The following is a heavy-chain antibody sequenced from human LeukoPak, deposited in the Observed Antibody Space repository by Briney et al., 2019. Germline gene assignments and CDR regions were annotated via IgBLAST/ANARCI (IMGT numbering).Heavy chain of an antibody. CDR1: GGSIGSYY. D-gene: IGHD6-19*01. V-gene: IGHV4-59*01. CDR3: ARDGVAGGFDY. Sequence: SETLSLTCTVSGGSIGSYYWNWIRQAPGKGLEWIGYIHYSGSTNHNSALKSRVTISVDTSKNQYSLRLSSVTAADTAVYYCARDGVAGGFDYWGQGTLVTVS. J-gene: IGHJ4*02. CDR2: IHYSGST.